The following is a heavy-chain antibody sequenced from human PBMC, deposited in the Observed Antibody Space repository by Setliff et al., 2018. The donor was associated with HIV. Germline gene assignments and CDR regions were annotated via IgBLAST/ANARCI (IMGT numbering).Heavy chain of an antibody. CDR1: GFTFSSYT. J-gene: IGHJ4*02. V-gene: IGHV3-21*01. Sequence: GGSLRLSCAASGFTFSSYTMNWVRQAPGKGLEWVSSISSSSYYIYYADSVKGRFTISRDNAKNSLFLQMNSLRAEDTAVYYCASIELAAMVPVDYRGQGTLVTVSS. CDR3: ASIELAAMVPVDY. D-gene: IGHD5-18*01. CDR2: ISSSSYYI.